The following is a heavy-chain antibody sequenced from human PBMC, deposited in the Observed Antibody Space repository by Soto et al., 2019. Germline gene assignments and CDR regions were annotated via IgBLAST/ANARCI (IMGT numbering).Heavy chain of an antibody. J-gene: IGHJ3*02. CDR1: GGTFSSYA. Sequence: SVKVSCKASGGTFSSYAISWVRQAPGQGLEWMGGIIPIFGTANYAQKFQGRVSITADESTSTAYMELSSLRSEDTAVYYCARDLTTVVTEGYDAFDIWGQGTMVTVSS. CDR3: ARDLTTVVTEGYDAFDI. V-gene: IGHV1-69*13. CDR2: IIPIFGTA. D-gene: IGHD4-17*01.